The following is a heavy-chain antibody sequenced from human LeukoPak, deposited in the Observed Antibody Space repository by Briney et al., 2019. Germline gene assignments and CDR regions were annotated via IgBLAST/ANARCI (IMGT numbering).Heavy chain of an antibody. V-gene: IGHV3-23*01. CDR1: GGSISSRGYY. CDR3: ATFLEDYAAPSFDY. J-gene: IGHJ4*02. CDR2: ISGSGGST. Sequence: ETLSLTCTVSGGSISSRGYYWSWIRQHPGKGLEWVSAISGSGGSTYYADSVKGRFTISRDNSKNTLYLQMNSLRAEDTAVYYCATFLEDYAAPSFDYWGQGTLVTVSS. D-gene: IGHD4-17*01.